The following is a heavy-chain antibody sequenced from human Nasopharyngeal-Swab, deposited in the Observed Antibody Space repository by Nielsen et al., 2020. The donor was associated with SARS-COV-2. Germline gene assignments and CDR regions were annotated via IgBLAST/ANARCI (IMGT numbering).Heavy chain of an antibody. D-gene: IGHD2-15*01. CDR2: FYYSGST. Sequence: SETLSLTCTVSGGSTSSSSYYWGWIRQPPGKGLEWIGSFYYSGSTYYNPSLKSRVTISVDTSKNQFSLKLSSVTAADTAVCYCAGRYCSGGSCSGVQEGDVFDIWGPGTMVTVSS. CDR3: AGRYCSGGSCSGVQEGDVFDI. V-gene: IGHV4-39*01. J-gene: IGHJ3*02. CDR1: GGSTSSSSYY.